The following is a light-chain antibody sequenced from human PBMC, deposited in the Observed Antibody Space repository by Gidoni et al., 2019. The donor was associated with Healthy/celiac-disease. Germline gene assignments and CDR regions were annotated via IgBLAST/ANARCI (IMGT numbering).Light chain of an antibody. J-gene: IGKJ2*01. CDR3: QQYDNLPHT. Sequence: SASVGDRVTITCHASQDISNYLNWHQQKPGKAPKLLIYDASNLETGVPSRFSESGSGTDFTFTISSLEPEDIATYYCQQYDNLPHTFGQGTKLEIK. V-gene: IGKV1-33*01. CDR1: QDISNY. CDR2: DAS.